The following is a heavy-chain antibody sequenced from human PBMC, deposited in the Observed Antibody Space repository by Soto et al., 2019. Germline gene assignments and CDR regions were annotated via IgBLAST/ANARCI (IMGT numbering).Heavy chain of an antibody. D-gene: IGHD3-10*01. J-gene: IGHJ5*02. CDR1: GGSISSGGYY. Sequence: SETLSLTCTFSGGSISSGGYYWSWIRQHPGKVLEWIGYIYYSGITYYNPSLKSRVTISVDTSKNQFSLKLSSVTAADTAVYYCARVPYYYGSGSYSNPWGQGTLVTVSS. CDR3: ARVPYYYGSGSYSNP. V-gene: IGHV4-31*03. CDR2: IYYSGIT.